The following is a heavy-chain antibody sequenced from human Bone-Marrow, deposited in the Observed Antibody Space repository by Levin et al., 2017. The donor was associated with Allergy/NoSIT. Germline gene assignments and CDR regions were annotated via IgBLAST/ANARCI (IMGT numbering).Heavy chain of an antibody. J-gene: IGHJ6*02. CDR2: IWYDGSNE. V-gene: IGHV3-33*01. CDR3: ARDSVQVVEPAPDDNNQPSLLMDV. Sequence: GGSLRLSCATSGFTFTTYAIHWVRQAPGKGLEWVAVIWYDGSNEYYADSVRGRFTISRDNSKNTLYLQTNSLRAEDTAVYYCARDSVQVVEPAPDDNNQPSLLMDVWGQGTTVIVSS. CDR1: GFTFTTYA. D-gene: IGHD3-22*01.